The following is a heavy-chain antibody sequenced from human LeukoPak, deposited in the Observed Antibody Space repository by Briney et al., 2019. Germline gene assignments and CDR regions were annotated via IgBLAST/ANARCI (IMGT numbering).Heavy chain of an antibody. Sequence: QPGGSLRLSCVASAFTFSNYWMTWVRQAPGKGLEWVANIKQDGSEKYYVDSVKGRFTISRDNAKNSLYLLMSSLRAEDTAVYYCARDRDVLTYWGQGTLVTVSS. D-gene: IGHD3-9*01. J-gene: IGHJ4*02. CDR2: IKQDGSEK. CDR3: ARDRDVLTY. V-gene: IGHV3-7*01. CDR1: AFTFSNYW.